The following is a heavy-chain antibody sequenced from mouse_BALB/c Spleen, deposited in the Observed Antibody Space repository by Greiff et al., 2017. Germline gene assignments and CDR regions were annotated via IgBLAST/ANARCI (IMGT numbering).Heavy chain of an antibody. J-gene: IGHJ3*01. CDR3: ARGRGSWFAY. Sequence: VKLQESGPGLVAPSQSLSITCTVSGFSLTSYGVHWVRQPPGKGLEWLGVIWAGGSTNYNSALMSRLSISKDNSKSQVFLKMNSLQTDDTAMYYCARGRGSWFAYWGQGTLVTVSA. V-gene: IGHV2-9*02. CDR1: GFSLTSYG. CDR2: IWAGGST.